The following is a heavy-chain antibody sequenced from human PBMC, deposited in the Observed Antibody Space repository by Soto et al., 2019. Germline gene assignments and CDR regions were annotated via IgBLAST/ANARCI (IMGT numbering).Heavy chain of an antibody. CDR1: GFSLSTSGVG. CDR3: AHRDYYDSSAPTGWDY. V-gene: IGHV2-5*01. J-gene: IGHJ4*02. Sequence: SGPTLVNPTQTRTLTCTFSGFSLSTSGVGVGWIRQPPGKALEWLALIYWNDDKRYSPSLKSRLTIAEETSKKQVVLTITEMDAVDTATYCCAHRDYYDSSAPTGWDYWGPGTLVTVSS. CDR2: IYWNDDK. D-gene: IGHD3-22*01.